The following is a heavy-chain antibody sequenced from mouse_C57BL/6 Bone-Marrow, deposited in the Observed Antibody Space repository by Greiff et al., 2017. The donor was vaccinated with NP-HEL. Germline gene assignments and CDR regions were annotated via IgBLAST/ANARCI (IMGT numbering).Heavy chain of an antibody. CDR2: IYPRSGNT. Sequence: QVQLKESGAELARPGASVKLSCKASGYTFTSYGISWEKQRTGQGLEWIGEIYPRSGNTYYNEKFKGKATLTADKSSSTAYMELRSLTSEDSAVYFCARAYSNYVYWYFDVWGTGTTVTVSS. J-gene: IGHJ1*03. V-gene: IGHV1-81*01. CDR3: ARAYSNYVYWYFDV. D-gene: IGHD2-5*01. CDR1: GYTFTSYG.